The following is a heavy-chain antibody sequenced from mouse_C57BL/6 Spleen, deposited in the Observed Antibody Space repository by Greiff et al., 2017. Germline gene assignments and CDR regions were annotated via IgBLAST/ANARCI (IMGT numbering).Heavy chain of an antibody. CDR3: ARGASMDY. V-gene: IGHV3-6*01. Sequence: EVQLQESGPGLVKPSQSLSLTCSVTGYSITSGYYWNWIRQFPGNKLEWMGYISYDGSNNYNPSLKNRISITRDTSKNQFFLKLNSVTTEDTATYYFARGASMDYWGQGTSVTVSS. J-gene: IGHJ4*01. CDR1: GYSITSGYY. CDR2: ISYDGSN.